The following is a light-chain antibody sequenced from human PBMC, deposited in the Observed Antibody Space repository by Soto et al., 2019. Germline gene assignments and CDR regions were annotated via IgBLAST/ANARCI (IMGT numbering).Light chain of an antibody. J-gene: IGKJ1*01. Sequence: EIGLTQSPDTLPLSPGERVTLSCRASQSVSGRNFAWYQQKPGQAPSLLIYAPSTRPAGIPDRFSGSGSGTDFALTISRLETEDFAVYYCQNYENSLWTFGQGTKVEIK. CDR2: APS. V-gene: IGKV3-20*01. CDR3: QNYENSLWT. CDR1: QSVSGRN.